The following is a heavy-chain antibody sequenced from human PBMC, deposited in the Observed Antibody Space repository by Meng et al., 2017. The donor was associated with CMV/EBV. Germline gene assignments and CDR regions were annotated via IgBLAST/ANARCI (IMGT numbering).Heavy chain of an antibody. D-gene: IGHD6-19*01. J-gene: IGHJ6*02. Sequence: LSLTCAASGFTFSNSAMSWVRQAPGKGLEWVSGISASGSGTGSTHYADSVKGRFTISRDNSKNTLYLQMNSLRAEDTALYYCAKRSQWLLGLYYYYGLDVWGQGTTVTVSS. V-gene: IGHV3-23*01. CDR3: AKRSQWLLGLYYYYGLDV. CDR2: ISASGSGTGST. CDR1: GFTFSNSA.